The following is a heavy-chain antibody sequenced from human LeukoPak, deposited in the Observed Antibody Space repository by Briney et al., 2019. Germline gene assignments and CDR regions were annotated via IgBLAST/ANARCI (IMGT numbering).Heavy chain of an antibody. D-gene: IGHD3-3*01. CDR3: ARVGPPRITIFGVVYAYGMDV. Sequence: ASVTVSCTASGGTFSSYAISWVRQAPGQGLEWMGGIIPIFGTANYAQKFQGRVTITADESTSTAYMELSSLRSEDTAVYYCARVGPPRITIFGVVYAYGMDVWGQGTTVTVSS. J-gene: IGHJ6*02. V-gene: IGHV1-69*13. CDR2: IIPIFGTA. CDR1: GGTFSSYA.